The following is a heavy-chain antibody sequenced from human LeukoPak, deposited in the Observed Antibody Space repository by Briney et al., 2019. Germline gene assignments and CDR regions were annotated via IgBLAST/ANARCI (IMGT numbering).Heavy chain of an antibody. D-gene: IGHD2-15*01. CDR2: ISSSGSTI. Sequence: PGGSLRLSCAASGFTFNSYEMNWVRQAPGKGLEWVSYISSSGSTIYYADSVKGRFTISRDNAKNSLYLQMNSLRAEDTAVYYCARDRGCLDYWGQGTLVTVSS. CDR1: GFTFNSYE. J-gene: IGHJ4*02. CDR3: ARDRGCLDY. V-gene: IGHV3-48*03.